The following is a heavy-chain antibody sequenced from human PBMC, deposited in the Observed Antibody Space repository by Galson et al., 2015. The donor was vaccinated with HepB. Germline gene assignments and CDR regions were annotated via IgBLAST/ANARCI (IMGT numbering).Heavy chain of an antibody. CDR3: ARGVCSSTSCYTFYYYGMDV. Sequence: SVKVSCKASGYTFTSYYMHWVRQAPGQGLEWMGIINPSGGSTSYAQKFRGRVTMTRDTSTGTVYMELSSLRSEDTAVYYCARGVCSSTSCYTFYYYGMDVWGQGTTVTVSS. D-gene: IGHD2-2*02. CDR1: GYTFTSYY. CDR2: INPSGGST. V-gene: IGHV1-46*01. J-gene: IGHJ6*02.